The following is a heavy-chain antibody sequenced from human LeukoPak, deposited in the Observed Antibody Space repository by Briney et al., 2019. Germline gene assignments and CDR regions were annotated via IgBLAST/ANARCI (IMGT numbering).Heavy chain of an antibody. CDR1: GFSLTGFP. Sequence: SGGSLRPSCGGSGFSLTGFPMSWIRQAPGKGLEWVAYIKADGTEKYYLDSVRGRFTISRDSAKNSLFLQMDSLGTDDTAVYYCARSIAMIPEDYWGPGTLVTVSS. J-gene: IGHJ4*02. CDR2: IKADGTEK. CDR3: ARSIAMIPEDY. V-gene: IGHV3-7*04. D-gene: IGHD3-22*01.